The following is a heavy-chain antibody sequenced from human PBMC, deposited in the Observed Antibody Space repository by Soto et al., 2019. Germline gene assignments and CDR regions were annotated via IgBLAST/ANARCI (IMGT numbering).Heavy chain of an antibody. D-gene: IGHD3-22*01. CDR1: GGSIDSYY. CDR3: ARLGGYYQSLDT. Sequence: SETLSLTSTVSGGSIDSYYWTWIRQPPGKGLEWIGYVYYTGTTTYSPSLKSRVTISVDTSMNQISLKLSSVTAADTGFYYCARLGGYYQSLDTWGQGTLVTVSS. CDR2: VYYTGTT. V-gene: IGHV4-59*08. J-gene: IGHJ5*02.